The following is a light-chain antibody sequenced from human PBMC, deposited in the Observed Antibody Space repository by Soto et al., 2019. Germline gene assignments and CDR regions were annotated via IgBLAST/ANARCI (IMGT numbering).Light chain of an antibody. CDR1: QSVSSS. Sequence: EIVLTQSPATLSLSPGEIATISCRASQSVSSSLAWYQQKPGQAPRLLIYDASNRATRIPARFSGSGSGTDFTLTISSLEPEDFAVYYCQQRSNWPRTFGQGTKVEIK. CDR3: QQRSNWPRT. CDR2: DAS. V-gene: IGKV3-11*01. J-gene: IGKJ1*01.